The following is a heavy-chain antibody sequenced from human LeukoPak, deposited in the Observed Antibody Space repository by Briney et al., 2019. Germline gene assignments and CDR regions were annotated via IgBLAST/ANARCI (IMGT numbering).Heavy chain of an antibody. CDR1: GFTFSDYY. J-gene: IGHJ4*02. CDR3: ARYFDSDYVWELASDY. D-gene: IGHD3-16*01. CDR2: ISSSGSTI. V-gene: IGHV3-11*04. Sequence: PGGSLRLSCAASGFTFSDYYMSWIRQAPGKGLEWVSYISSSGSTIYYADSVKGRFTISSDNAKNSLYLQMNSLRAEDTAVCYCARYFDSDYVWELASDYWGQGTLVTVSS.